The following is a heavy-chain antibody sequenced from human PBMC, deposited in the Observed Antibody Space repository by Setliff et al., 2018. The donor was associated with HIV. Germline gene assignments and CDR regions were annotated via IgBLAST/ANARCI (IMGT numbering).Heavy chain of an antibody. Sequence: SETLSLTCTVSGGSISSHYWSWIRQPPGKGLEWIGYIYYSGSTKYNPSLKSRVTILVDTSKNQFSLKLNSVTAADTAVYFCARVALAGMSARPFYFDYWGQGALVTVSS. V-gene: IGHV4-59*11. CDR3: ARVALAGMSARPFYFDY. D-gene: IGHD6-6*01. CDR2: IYYSGST. CDR1: GGSISSHY. J-gene: IGHJ4*02.